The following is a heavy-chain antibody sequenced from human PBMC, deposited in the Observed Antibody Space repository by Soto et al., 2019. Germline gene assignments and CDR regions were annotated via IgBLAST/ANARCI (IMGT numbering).Heavy chain of an antibody. J-gene: IGHJ3*02. V-gene: IGHV3-23*01. CDR2: ISGSGGST. D-gene: IGHD6-13*01. CDR1: GFPFSSYS. Sequence: PGGSLRLSCAASGFPFSSYSMSWVRKAPGKGLEWVSAISGSGGSTYYANSVKGRFTISRDNSKNTLYLQMNSLRAEDTAVYYCAKDYLIAATHDPDAFDIWGQGTMVTVSS. CDR3: AKDYLIAATHDPDAFDI.